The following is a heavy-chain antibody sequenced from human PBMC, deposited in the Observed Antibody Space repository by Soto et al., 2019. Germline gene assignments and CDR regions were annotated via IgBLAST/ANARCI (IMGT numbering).Heavy chain of an antibody. D-gene: IGHD2-15*01. V-gene: IGHV1-69*13. CDR1: GGAFSSYA. Sequence: SVKVSCKASGGAFSSYAISWVRQAPGQGLEWMGGIIPIFGTANYAQKFQGRVTITADESTSTAYMELSSLRSEDTAVYYCARGSGGSSYYQDGIAVRGQGTTVTGSS. J-gene: IGHJ6*02. CDR2: IIPIFGTA. CDR3: ARGSGGSSYYQDGIAV.